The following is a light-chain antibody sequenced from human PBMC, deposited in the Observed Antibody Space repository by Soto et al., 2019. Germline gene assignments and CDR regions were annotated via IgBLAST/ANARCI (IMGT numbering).Light chain of an antibody. CDR2: KAS. V-gene: IGKV1-5*03. J-gene: IGKJ4*01. CDR1: QSIGSW. CDR3: QQFSSYPLT. Sequence: IQMTQSPSILSASLGDRVTITCRASQSIGSWVAWYQQKPGRAPNLLIHKASHLESGVPSRFSGSGSGTEGTLTISRLEKEDGSVYYCQQFSSYPLTFGGGTKVDIK.